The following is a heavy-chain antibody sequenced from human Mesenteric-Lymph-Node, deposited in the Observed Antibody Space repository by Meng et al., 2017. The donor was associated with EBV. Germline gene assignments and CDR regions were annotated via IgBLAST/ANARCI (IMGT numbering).Heavy chain of an antibody. CDR1: GFTFSNAW. D-gene: IGHD3-3*02. V-gene: IGHV3-15*01. CDR3: STDLLL. CDR2: IKSKTDGGTT. Sequence: VGVGGGLVRPGGSLGTSFAGSGFTFSNAWMSWVRQAPGRGLEWVGRIKSKTDGGTTGYAAPVKGRFTISRDDSKNTLYLQMNSLKTEDTAVYYCSTDLLLGGQGTLVTVSS. J-gene: IGHJ4*02.